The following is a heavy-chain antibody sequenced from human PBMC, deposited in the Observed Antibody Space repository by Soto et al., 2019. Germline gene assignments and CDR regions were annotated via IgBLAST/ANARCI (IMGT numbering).Heavy chain of an antibody. D-gene: IGHD3-22*01. V-gene: IGHV5-10-1*03. CDR1: GYKFTSYW. Sequence: EVQLVQSGAEVKKPGESLGISCKGSGYKFTSYWISWVRQMPGKGLEWMGRIDPSDSYINYSPSFQGHVTISADKSVSTAYLQWSSLKASDTAMYYCARRGYYDNSDWYFDSWGQGTLVTVSS. CDR2: IDPSDSYI. CDR3: ARRGYYDNSDWYFDS. J-gene: IGHJ4*02.